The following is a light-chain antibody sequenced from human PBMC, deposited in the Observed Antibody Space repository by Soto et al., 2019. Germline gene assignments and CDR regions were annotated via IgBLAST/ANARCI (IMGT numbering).Light chain of an antibody. Sequence: EIVLTQPPGTLPLSPGSRATLPCTASQSVRTYLAWYQVKPGQAPRLLIYDASRRASGVPARFSGSGSGTDFTLTISSLEPEDFALYYCQQRNTWPPITFGQGTRLEIK. J-gene: IGKJ5*01. CDR2: DAS. CDR3: QQRNTWPPIT. V-gene: IGKV3-11*01. CDR1: QSVRTY.